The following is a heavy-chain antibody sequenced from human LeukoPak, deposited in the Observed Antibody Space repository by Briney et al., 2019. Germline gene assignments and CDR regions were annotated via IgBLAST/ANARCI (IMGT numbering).Heavy chain of an antibody. V-gene: IGHV3-23*01. Sequence: GGPLRLSCAASGFTFSSYAMSWVRQAPGKGLEWVSAISGSGGSTYYADSVKGRFTISRDNSKNTLYLQMNSLRAEDTAVYYCAKVVPRYCSGGSCYPDYWGQGTLVTVSS. CDR1: GFTFSSYA. J-gene: IGHJ4*02. D-gene: IGHD2-15*01. CDR2: ISGSGGST. CDR3: AKVVPRYCSGGSCYPDY.